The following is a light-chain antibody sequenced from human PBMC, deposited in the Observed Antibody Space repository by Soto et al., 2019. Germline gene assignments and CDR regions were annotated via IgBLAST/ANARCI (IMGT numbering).Light chain of an antibody. CDR1: QSVTSNY. CDR3: QQYGSSPET. CDR2: GAS. J-gene: IGKJ1*01. Sequence: EIVLTQSPGTLSLSPGERATLSCRASQSVTSNYLAWYQQKPGQTPRLLIYGASSRATGIPDRFSGSGSRTDFTLTISRLEPEDFAVYYCQQYGSSPETFGQGTKVEIK. V-gene: IGKV3-20*01.